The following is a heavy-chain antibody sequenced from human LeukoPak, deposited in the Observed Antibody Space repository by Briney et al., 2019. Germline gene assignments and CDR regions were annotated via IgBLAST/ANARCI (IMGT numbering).Heavy chain of an antibody. D-gene: IGHD2-21*01. CDR3: AKDFRIGYSAHFDY. CDR1: GFTFSSYW. Sequence: GGSLRLSCAASGFTFSSYWTHWVRQAPGKGLEWVSAISGSGDSTYYADSVKGRFSISRDNSKNTLYLQMDSLRGEDTAVYYCAKDFRIGYSAHFDYWGQGALVTVSS. CDR2: ISGSGDST. V-gene: IGHV3-23*01. J-gene: IGHJ4*02.